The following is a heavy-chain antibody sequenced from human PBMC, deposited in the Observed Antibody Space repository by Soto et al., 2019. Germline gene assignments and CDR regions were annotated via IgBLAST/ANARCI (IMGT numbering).Heavy chain of an antibody. CDR1: GGSISSYY. CDR3: AREVDSKKYERRTWFDP. Sequence: SETLSLTCTVSGGSISSYYWSWIRQPPGKGLEWIGYIYYSGITNYNPSLKSRVTISVDTSKNQFSLKMSSVTAADTAVYYCAREVDSKKYERRTWFDPWGQGTLVTVFS. V-gene: IGHV4-59*01. CDR2: IYYSGIT. D-gene: IGHD2-15*01. J-gene: IGHJ5*02.